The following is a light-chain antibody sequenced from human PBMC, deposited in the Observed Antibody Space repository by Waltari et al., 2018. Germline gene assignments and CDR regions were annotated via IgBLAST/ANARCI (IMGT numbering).Light chain of an antibody. Sequence: DIVMTQSPLSLSVTPGEPASISCRSSQSLLHSNGYNYLDWYLQKPGQSPQLLIYLGSNRASGVPDRFSGSRSGTDFTLEISRVEAEDVGLYYCMQALQTPYAFGQGTKLEIK. CDR3: MQALQTPYA. CDR2: LGS. V-gene: IGKV2-28*01. J-gene: IGKJ2*01. CDR1: QSLLHSNGYNY.